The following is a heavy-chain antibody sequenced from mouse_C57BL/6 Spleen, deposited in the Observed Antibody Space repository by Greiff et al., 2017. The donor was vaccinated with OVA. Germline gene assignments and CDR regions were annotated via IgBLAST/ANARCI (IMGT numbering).Heavy chain of an antibody. CDR1: GYSITSGYY. J-gene: IGHJ2*01. CDR2: ISYDGSN. D-gene: IGHD4-1*01. V-gene: IGHV3-6*01. Sequence: EVQLQQSGPGLVKPSQSLSLTCSVTGYSITSGYYWNWIRQFPGNKLEWMGYISYDGSNNYNPSLKNRISITRDTSKNQFFLKLKTVTTEDTATYYCARDKANWDVGYWGQGTTLTVSS. CDR3: ARDKANWDVGY.